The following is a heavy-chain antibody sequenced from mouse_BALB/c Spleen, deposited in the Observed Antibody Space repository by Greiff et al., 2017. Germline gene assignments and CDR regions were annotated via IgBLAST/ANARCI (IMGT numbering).Heavy chain of an antibody. D-gene: IGHD2-1*01. CDR1: GFNIKDYY. V-gene: IGHV14-1*02. CDR2: IDPENGNT. CDR3: ARVGNFYAMDY. Sequence: VQLQQSGAELVRPGALVKLSCKASGFNIKDYYMHWVKQRPEQGLEWIGWIDPENGNTIYDPKFQGKASITADTSSNTAYLQLSSLTSEDTAVYYCARVGNFYAMDYWGQGISVTVSS. J-gene: IGHJ4*01.